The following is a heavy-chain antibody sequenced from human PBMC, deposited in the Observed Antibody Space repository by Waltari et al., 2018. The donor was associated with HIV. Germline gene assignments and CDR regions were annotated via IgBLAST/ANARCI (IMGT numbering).Heavy chain of an antibody. CDR2: ISGSVGST. CDR3: AKDKSVGWFDP. V-gene: IGHV3-23*01. J-gene: IGHJ5*02. CDR1: GFPFSSYS. Sequence: EVQLLESGGGLVQPGGSLRLSCAASGFPFSSYSMILVRQAPGKGLEWVAAISGSVGSTYYADSVKGRFTISRDNSKNTLYLQMNSLRAEDTAVYYCAKDKSVGWFDPWGQGTLVTVSS.